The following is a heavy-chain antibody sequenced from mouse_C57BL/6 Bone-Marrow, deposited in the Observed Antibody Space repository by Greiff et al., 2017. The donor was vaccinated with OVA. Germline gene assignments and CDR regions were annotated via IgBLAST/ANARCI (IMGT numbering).Heavy chain of an antibody. J-gene: IGHJ3*01. D-gene: IGHD2-3*01. CDR2: INPYNGGT. CDR1: GYTFTDYY. Sequence: VHVKQSGPVLVKPGASVKMSCKASGYTFTDYYMNWVKQSHGKSLEWIGVINPYNGGTSYNQKFKGKATLTVDKSSSTAYMELNSLTSEDSAVYYCVYDGYPFAYWGQGTLVTVSA. CDR3: VYDGYPFAY. V-gene: IGHV1-19*01.